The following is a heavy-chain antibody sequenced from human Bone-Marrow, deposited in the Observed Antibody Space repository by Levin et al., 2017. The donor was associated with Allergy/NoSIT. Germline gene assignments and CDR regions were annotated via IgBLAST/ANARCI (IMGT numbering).Heavy chain of an antibody. V-gene: IGHV4-34*01. CDR1: GGSFSGYY. Sequence: SQTLSLTCAVYGGSFSGYYWSWIRPPPGKGLEWIGEINHSGSTNYNPSLKSRVTISVDTSKNQFSLKLSSVTAADTAVYYCARALVVPAAKARAEYFQHWGQGTLVTVSS. CDR2: INHSGST. J-gene: IGHJ1*01. D-gene: IGHD2-2*01. CDR3: ARALVVPAAKARAEYFQH.